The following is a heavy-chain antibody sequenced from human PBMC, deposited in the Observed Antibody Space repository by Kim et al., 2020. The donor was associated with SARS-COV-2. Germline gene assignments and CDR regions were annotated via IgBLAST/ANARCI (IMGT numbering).Heavy chain of an antibody. CDR2: IKQRGVT. CDR3: ARGKNAGPSWYCDR. D-gene: IGHD6-13*01. CDR1: GGSFSDYF. V-gene: IGHV4-34*01. J-gene: IGHJ2*01. Sequence: SETLSLTCALYGGSFSDYFSTWIRQSPGKGLEWSAEIKQRGVTNYNPSLKSRVTISIDTSNNQFSLKLNSRTAADTAIYYCARGKNAGPSWYCDRWGGG.